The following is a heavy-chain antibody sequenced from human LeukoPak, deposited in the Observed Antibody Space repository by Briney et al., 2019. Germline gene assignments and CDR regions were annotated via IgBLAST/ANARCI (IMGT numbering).Heavy chain of an antibody. CDR3: AKDCSSTRYYAYYYYYYGMDV. J-gene: IGHJ6*02. D-gene: IGHD2-2*01. CDR2: ISGSGGST. CDR1: GFTFSSYA. Sequence: GGSLRLSCAASGFTFSSYAMSRVRQAPGKGLEWVSAISGSGGSTYYADSVKGRFTISRDNSKNTLYLQMNSLRAEDTAVYYCAKDCSSTRYYAYYYYYYGMDVWGQGTTVTVSS. V-gene: IGHV3-23*01.